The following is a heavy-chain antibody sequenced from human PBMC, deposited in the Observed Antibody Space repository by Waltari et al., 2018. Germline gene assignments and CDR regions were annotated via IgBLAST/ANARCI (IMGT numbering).Heavy chain of an antibody. CDR3: GRGGWGDAFDI. D-gene: IGHD3-16*01. CDR2: IYHRGST. Sequence: QVQLQESGPGLVKPSQTLSLPCTVSGGSISSGGYYWSWIRQHPGKGLEWIGYIYHRGSTYYTPPLKSRVTIPVDTSKTQFSRKLSSGTAAETAGYYCGRGGWGDAFDIWGQG. CDR1: GGSISSGGYY. V-gene: IGHV4-31*03. J-gene: IGHJ3*02.